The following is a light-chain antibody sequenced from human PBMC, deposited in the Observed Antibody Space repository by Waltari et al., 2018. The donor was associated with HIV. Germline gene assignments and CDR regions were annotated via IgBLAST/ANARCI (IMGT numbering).Light chain of an antibody. CDR3: QSAHNSHTI. J-gene: IGLJ2*01. Sequence: SYDLTQAPSVSVTPGQTAKIPCSGDALSRHFVSWYRQKPGRAPMMIIFQDVQRPSGIPARFSASTSGTIATLTISEVQAEDEADYYCQSAHNSHTIFGGGTKLTVL. CDR2: QDV. CDR1: ALSRHF. V-gene: IGLV3-25*03.